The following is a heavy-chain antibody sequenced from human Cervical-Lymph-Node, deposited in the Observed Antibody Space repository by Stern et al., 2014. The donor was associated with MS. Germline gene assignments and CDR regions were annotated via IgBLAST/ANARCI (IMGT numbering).Heavy chain of an antibody. D-gene: IGHD1-26*01. CDR2: IIPSIGST. V-gene: IGHV1-69*01. CDR1: GGIFNNHG. CDR3: AKDDVEEVRGAAFDYWFDP. J-gene: IGHJ5*02. Sequence: VQLVQSGAEVRKSGSSVNVSCKTSGGIFNNHGFSWVRQAPGQGLEWMGAIIPSIGSTVYAQKFQGRVTITADESTTTVYMALMNLTYDDTAIYYCAKDDVEEVRGAAFDYWFDPWGQGTRVTVSS.